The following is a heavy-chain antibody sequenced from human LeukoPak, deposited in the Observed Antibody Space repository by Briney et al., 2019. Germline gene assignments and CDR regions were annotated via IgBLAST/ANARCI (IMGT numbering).Heavy chain of an antibody. V-gene: IGHV4-59*01. CDR2: IYYSGST. CDR1: GGSISSYY. CDR3: ARVTGYVMEDYFDY. Sequence: SETLSLTCTVSGGSISSYYWSWIRQPPGKGLEWIGYIYYSGSTNYNPSLKSRVTISVDTSKDQFSLRLSSVTAADTAVYYCARVTGYVMEDYFDYWGQGTLVTVSS. D-gene: IGHD6-13*01. J-gene: IGHJ4*02.